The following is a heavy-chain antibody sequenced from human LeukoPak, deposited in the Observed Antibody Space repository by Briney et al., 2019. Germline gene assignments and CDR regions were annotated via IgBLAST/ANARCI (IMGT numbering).Heavy chain of an antibody. Sequence: SETLSLTCAVYGGSFSSYYWSWVRQPPGKGLEWIGEINHSGSTNYNPSLKSRVTISVDTSKNQFYLKLSSVTAADTAVYYCAGGATVTRFDYWGQGTLVTVSS. CDR3: AGGATVTRFDY. D-gene: IGHD4-17*01. CDR1: GGSFSSYY. CDR2: INHSGST. V-gene: IGHV4-34*01. J-gene: IGHJ4*02.